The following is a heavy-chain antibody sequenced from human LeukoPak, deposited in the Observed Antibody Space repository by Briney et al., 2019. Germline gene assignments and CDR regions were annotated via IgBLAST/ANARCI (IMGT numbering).Heavy chain of an antibody. CDR2: IDHCACT. V-gene: IGHV4-39*01. D-gene: IGHD3-22*01. CDR1: GGPISSSSYY. CDR3: ARLRSNYYQSTGYFYN. Sequence: PSETLSLTCVVSGGPISSSSYYWAWHRQPPGKGLEWLGSIDHCACTYYSASRKFRLTISVDTSTNQFSLKLRSLTAAGTAVYYCARLRSNYYQSTGYFYNRGQGALVTVSS. J-gene: IGHJ4*02.